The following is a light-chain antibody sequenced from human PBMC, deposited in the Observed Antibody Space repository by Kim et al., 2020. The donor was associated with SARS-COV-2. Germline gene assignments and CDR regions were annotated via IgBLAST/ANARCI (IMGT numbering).Light chain of an antibody. CDR2: EVS. CDR3: SSHASSGNLI. Sequence: QSALTHPASASGSPGQSVTISCTGTSSDVGDYNSVSWYQQHPGKAPKLMIFEVSGRASGVPNRFSGSKSGNTASLTISGLQAEDEADYYCSSHASSGNLIFGGGTKVTVL. CDR1: SSDVGDYNS. V-gene: IGLV2-8*01. J-gene: IGLJ2*01.